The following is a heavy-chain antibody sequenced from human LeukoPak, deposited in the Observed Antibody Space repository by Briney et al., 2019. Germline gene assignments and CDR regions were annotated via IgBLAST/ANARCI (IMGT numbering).Heavy chain of an antibody. CDR3: ARYCSIGSCFDY. Sequence: GGSLRLSCAASGFTFSSYSMNWVRQAPGKGLEWVSAISGGGDITYYAGSVKGRFTISRDNSKNTLYLQMNSLRADDTAVYYCARYCSIGSCFDYWGQGTLVTVSS. CDR2: ISGGGDIT. CDR1: GFTFSSYS. D-gene: IGHD2-15*01. V-gene: IGHV3-23*01. J-gene: IGHJ4*02.